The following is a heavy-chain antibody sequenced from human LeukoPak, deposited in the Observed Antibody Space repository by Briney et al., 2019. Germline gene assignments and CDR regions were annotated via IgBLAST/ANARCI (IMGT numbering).Heavy chain of an antibody. J-gene: IGHJ6*03. V-gene: IGHV4-59*11. CDR1: GGSISSHY. D-gene: IGHD4-17*01. CDR2: IYYSGST. CDR3: ARQTNDYGDDAGYYYYYYMDV. Sequence: SETLSLTCTVSGGSISSHYWGWIRQPPGKGLEWIGYIYYSGSTNYNPSLKSRVTISVDTSKNQFSLKLSSVTAADTAVYYCARQTNDYGDDAGYYYYYYMDVWGKGTTVTVSS.